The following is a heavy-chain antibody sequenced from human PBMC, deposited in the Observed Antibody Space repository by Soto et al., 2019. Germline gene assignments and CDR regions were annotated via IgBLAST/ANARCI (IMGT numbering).Heavy chain of an antibody. Sequence: QVQLVQSGAEVKKPGASVKVSCKASGYTFTGYYMHWVRQAPGQGLEWMGWINPNSGGTNYAEKFKGWVTMTRDTSISTAYMELSRLRSDDTAVYYCARVPAAAIRTWFDPWGQGTLVTVSS. CDR1: GYTFTGYY. CDR3: ARVPAAAIRTWFDP. J-gene: IGHJ5*02. V-gene: IGHV1-2*04. CDR2: INPNSGGT. D-gene: IGHD2-2*01.